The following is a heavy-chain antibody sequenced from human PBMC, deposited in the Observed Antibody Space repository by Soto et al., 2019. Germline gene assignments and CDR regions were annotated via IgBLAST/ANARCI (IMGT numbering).Heavy chain of an antibody. CDR1: GYTLTELS. CDR2: FDPIFGTA. J-gene: IGHJ4*02. D-gene: IGHD6-19*01. Sequence: ASVKVSCKVSGYTLTELSMHWVRQAPGKGLEWMGGFDPIFGTANYAQKFQGRVTITADESTSTAYMELSSLRSEDTAVYYCARDPRGGWNDYWGQGTLVTVSS. V-gene: IGHV1-24*01. CDR3: ARDPRGGWNDY.